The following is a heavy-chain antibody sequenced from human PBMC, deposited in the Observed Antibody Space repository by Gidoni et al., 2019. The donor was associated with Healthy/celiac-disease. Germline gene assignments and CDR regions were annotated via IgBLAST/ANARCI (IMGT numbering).Heavy chain of an antibody. Sequence: EVQLVESGGGLVQPGGSLRLSCAASGFTFSSYSMNWVRQAPGEGLEWVSYISSSSSTIYYADSVKCRFTISRDNAKNSLYLQMNSLRAEDTAVYYCARALNYGTTVVVVVAATDYYYYYGMDVWGQGTTVTVSS. CDR3: ARALNYGTTVVVVVAATDYYYYYGMDV. CDR2: ISSSSSTI. J-gene: IGHJ6*02. V-gene: IGHV3-48*01. CDR1: GFTFSSYS. D-gene: IGHD2-15*01.